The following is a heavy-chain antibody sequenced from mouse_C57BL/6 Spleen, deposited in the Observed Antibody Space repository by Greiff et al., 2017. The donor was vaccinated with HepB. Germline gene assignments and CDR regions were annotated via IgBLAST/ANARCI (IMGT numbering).Heavy chain of an antibody. Sequence: EVQLQQSGPELVKPGASVKLSCKASGYSFTDYNMTWVQQSNGKSLEWIGIINPNCGTTSYTQKLKGRTTLTVDQSSSKAYMQLNILTSEDSAVYYCARERTTTGAIDYWGQGTSVTVSS. D-gene: IGHD1-1*01. CDR3: ARERTTTGAIDY. CDR2: INPNCGTT. V-gene: IGHV1-39*01. CDR1: GYSFTDYN. J-gene: IGHJ4*01.